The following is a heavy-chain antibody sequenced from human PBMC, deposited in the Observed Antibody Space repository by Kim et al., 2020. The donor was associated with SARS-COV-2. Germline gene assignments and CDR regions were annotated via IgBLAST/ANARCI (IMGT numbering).Heavy chain of an antibody. J-gene: IGHJ4*02. CDR3: ARVRCSGGSCHMDPNFDY. CDR1: GGSISSSNW. V-gene: IGHV4-4*02. D-gene: IGHD2-15*01. Sequence: SETLSLTCAVSGGSISSSNWWSWVRQPPGKGLEWIGEIYHSGSTNYNPSLKSRVTISVDKSKNQFSLKLSSVTAADTAVYYCARVRCSGGSCHMDPNFDYWGQGTLVTVSS. CDR2: IYHSGST.